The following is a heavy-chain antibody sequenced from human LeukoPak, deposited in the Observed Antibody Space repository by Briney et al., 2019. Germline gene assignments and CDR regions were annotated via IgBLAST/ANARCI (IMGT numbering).Heavy chain of an antibody. J-gene: IGHJ3*02. D-gene: IGHD3-22*01. CDR1: GFTFSSYA. CDR2: ISGSGGSA. V-gene: IGHV3-23*01. CDR3: AKVDYYDGSGYYYDAFDI. Sequence: PGGSLRLSCAASGFTFSSYAMSWVRQAPGKGLEWVSGISGSGGSAYYADSVKGRFTISRDNSKNTLYLQVNSLRAEDTALYYCAKVDYYDGSGYYYDAFDIWGQGAMVTVSS.